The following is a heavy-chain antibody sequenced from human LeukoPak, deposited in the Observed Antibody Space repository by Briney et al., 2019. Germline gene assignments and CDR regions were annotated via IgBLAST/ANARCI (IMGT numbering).Heavy chain of an antibody. CDR3: ARDVGEYCSSINCHASDY. CDR1: GFTFSSYG. J-gene: IGHJ4*02. V-gene: IGHV1-2*02. Sequence: SGGSLRLSCAASGFTFSSYGMHWVRQAPGQGLEWMGWINPGSGATNCAQRFHGRVTMTRDTSISTVYMELSRLRSDDTAVYYCARDVGEYCSSINCHASDYWGQGTLVTVSS. CDR2: INPGSGAT. D-gene: IGHD2-2*01.